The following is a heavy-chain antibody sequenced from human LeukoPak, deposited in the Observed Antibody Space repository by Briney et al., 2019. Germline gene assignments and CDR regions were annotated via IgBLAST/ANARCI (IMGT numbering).Heavy chain of an antibody. CDR3: AKDPMTTVVTPYFDY. CDR1: GFTFDDYA. Sequence: GGSLRLSCAASGFTFDDYAMHWVRQAPGKGLEWVSLISGDGGSTYYADSVKGRFTISRDNSKNSLYLQMNSLRTGDTALYYCAKDPMTTVVTPYFDYWGQGTLVTVSS. J-gene: IGHJ4*02. V-gene: IGHV3-43*02. D-gene: IGHD4-23*01. CDR2: ISGDGGST.